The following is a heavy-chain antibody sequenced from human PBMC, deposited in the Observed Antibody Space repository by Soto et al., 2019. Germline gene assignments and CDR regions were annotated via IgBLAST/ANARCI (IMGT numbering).Heavy chain of an antibody. CDR3: AKDVAGMTTVTTHYYYGMDV. Sequence: QVQLVESGGGAVQPGRSLRLSCAASGFTFSSYGMHWVRQAPGKGLEWVAVISYDGSNKYYADSVKGRFTISRDNSKNTLYLQMNSLRAEDTAVYYCAKDVAGMTTVTTHYYYGMDVW. J-gene: IGHJ6*01. CDR1: GFTFSSYG. CDR2: ISYDGSNK. V-gene: IGHV3-30*18. D-gene: IGHD4-17*01.